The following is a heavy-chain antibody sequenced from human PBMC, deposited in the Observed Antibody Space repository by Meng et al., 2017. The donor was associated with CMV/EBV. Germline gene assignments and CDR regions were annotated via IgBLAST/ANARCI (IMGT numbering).Heavy chain of an antibody. V-gene: IGHV4-59*12. J-gene: IGHJ5*02. CDR1: GFTFSDYY. CDR2: IYYVGSA. D-gene: IGHD1-1*01. CDR3: ARERGRLELERGVNWFDP. Sequence: GSLRLSCAASGFTFSDYYMSWIRQPPGKGLEWIGSIYYVGSANYGRSLSGRVTISMDTSKNQFSLQLNSVTPEDTAVYYCARERGRLELERGVNWFDPWGQGTLVTVSS.